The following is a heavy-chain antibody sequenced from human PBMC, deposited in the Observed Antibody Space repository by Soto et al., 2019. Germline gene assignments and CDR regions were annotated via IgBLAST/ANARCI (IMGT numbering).Heavy chain of an antibody. D-gene: IGHD3-10*01. J-gene: IGHJ4*02. CDR1: GGTFSSYT. CDR2: IIPILGIA. Sequence: GASVKVSCKASGGTFSSYTISWVRQAPGQGLEWMGRIIPILGIANYAQKFQGRVTITADKSTSTAYMELSSLRSEDTAVYYCARDRGGLIGLYGSGSYEPFAYWGQGTLVTVSS. CDR3: ARDRGGLIGLYGSGSYEPFAY. V-gene: IGHV1-69*04.